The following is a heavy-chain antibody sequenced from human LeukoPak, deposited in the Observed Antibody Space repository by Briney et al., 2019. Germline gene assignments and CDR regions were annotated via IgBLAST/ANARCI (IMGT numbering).Heavy chain of an antibody. CDR3: ARDISEWLLID. V-gene: IGHV3-21*01. CDR1: GFTFSSYS. D-gene: IGHD3-3*01. J-gene: IGHJ4*02. CDR2: ISSSSSYI. Sequence: GGSLRLSCAASGFTFSSYSMNWVRQAPGKGLEWVSSISSSSSYIYYADSVKGRFTISRDNAKNSLYLQMNSLRAEATAVYYCARDISEWLLIDWGQGTLVTVSS.